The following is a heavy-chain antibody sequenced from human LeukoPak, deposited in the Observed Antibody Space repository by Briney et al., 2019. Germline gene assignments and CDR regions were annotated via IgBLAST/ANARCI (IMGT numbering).Heavy chain of an antibody. Sequence: PSETLSLTCTVSGGSISSGGYYWSWIRQHPGKGLEWIGYIYYSGSTYYNPSLKSRVTISVDTSKNQFSLKLSSVTAADTAVYYCARVGAGLTGTPFDYWGQGTLVTVSS. CDR3: ARVGAGLTGTPFDY. CDR2: IYYSGST. CDR1: GGSISSGGYY. J-gene: IGHJ4*02. D-gene: IGHD1/OR15-1a*01. V-gene: IGHV4-31*03.